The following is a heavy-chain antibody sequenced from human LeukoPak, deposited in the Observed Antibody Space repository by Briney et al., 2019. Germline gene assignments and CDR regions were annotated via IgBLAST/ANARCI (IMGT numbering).Heavy chain of an antibody. CDR3: ARGLDIGIRGPFDI. V-gene: IGHV3-30*02. D-gene: IGHD2-2*03. Sequence: AGGSLRLSCAASGFTFSSYGIHWVRQAPGKGLEWVTFIQYDGSDIFYADSVKGRFTISRDNSKNTLYLHMDSLRGDDTAVYFCARGLDIGIRGPFDIWGQGTMVTVSS. CDR1: GFTFSSYG. J-gene: IGHJ3*02. CDR2: IQYDGSDI.